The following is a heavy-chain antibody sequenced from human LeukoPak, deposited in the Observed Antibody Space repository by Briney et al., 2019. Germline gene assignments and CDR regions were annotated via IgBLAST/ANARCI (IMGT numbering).Heavy chain of an antibody. CDR2: IFPADSDT. Sequence: GESLKISCKGSGYSFTTYWIGWVRQMPGKGLGWMGIIFPADSDTRYSPSFQGHVTISVDKSISTAYLQWSSLKASGTAIFYCARLAYPGPWHFDLWGRGTLVTVSS. CDR1: GYSFTTYW. V-gene: IGHV5-51*01. CDR3: ARLAYPGPWHFDL. J-gene: IGHJ2*01. D-gene: IGHD2-21*01.